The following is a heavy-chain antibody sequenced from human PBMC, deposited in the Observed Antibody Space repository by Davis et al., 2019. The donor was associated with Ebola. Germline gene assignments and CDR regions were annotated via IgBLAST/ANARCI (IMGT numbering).Heavy chain of an antibody. CDR3: ARGGPWELPRDYYFDY. CDR2: IYSGGST. D-gene: IGHD1-26*01. Sequence: GESLKISCAASGFTVSSNYMSWVRQAPGKGLEWVSVIYSGGSTYYADSVKGRFTISRDNSKNTLYLQMNSLRAEDTAVYYCARGGPWELPRDYYFDYWGQGTLVTVSS. V-gene: IGHV3-53*01. J-gene: IGHJ4*02. CDR1: GFTVSSNY.